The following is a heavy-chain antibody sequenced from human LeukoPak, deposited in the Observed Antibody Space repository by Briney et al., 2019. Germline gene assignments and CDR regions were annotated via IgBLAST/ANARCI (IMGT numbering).Heavy chain of an antibody. CDR2: IGTAGDT. CDR1: GFTFSSYA. Sequence: QTGGSLRLSCAASGFTFSSYAMHWVRQPTGKGLEWVSSIGTAGDTYYSGSVDGRFTISRDRDSNSLYLQMNSLTVGDTAFYFCTRGDYGGISLSFEYWGQGALVTVSS. J-gene: IGHJ4*02. CDR3: TRGDYGGISLSFEY. V-gene: IGHV3-13*01. D-gene: IGHD4/OR15-4a*01.